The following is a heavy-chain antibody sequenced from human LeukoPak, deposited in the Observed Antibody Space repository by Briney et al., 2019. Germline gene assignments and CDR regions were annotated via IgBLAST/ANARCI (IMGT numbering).Heavy chain of an antibody. CDR2: ISSSSSYI. D-gene: IGHD5-18*01. J-gene: IGHJ4*02. CDR3: ARAPGYRGFLDY. Sequence: GGSLRLSCAASGFSFSSYNMDWVRQAPGKGLEWVSFISSSSSYIYYVDSVKGRFTISRDNAKNSLYLQMNSLRAEDTAVYYCARAPGYRGFLDYWGQGNLVTVSS. CDR1: GFSFSSYN. V-gene: IGHV3-21*01.